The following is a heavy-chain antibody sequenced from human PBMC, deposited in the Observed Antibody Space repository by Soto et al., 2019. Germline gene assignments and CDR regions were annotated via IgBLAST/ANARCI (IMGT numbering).Heavy chain of an antibody. J-gene: IGHJ4*02. D-gene: IGHD3-16*01. CDR3: AAYSHKGY. V-gene: IGHV3-66*01. CDR1: GFTVSNNY. CDR2: IYSRGST. Sequence: EEQLVESGGDLVQPGGSLRLSCAASGFTVSNNYMSWVRQAPGKGLGWVSLIYSRGSTYYADSVKGRFTISRDSSKNTLYLQMNSLRAEDTAMYYCAAYSHKGYWGQGTLVTVSS.